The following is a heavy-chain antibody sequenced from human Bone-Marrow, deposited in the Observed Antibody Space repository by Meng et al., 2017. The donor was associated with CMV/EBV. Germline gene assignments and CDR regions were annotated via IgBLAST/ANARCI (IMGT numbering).Heavy chain of an antibody. CDR3: ARSVPTGYYFYGMDV. CDR1: GYTFTSYD. D-gene: IGHD3-9*01. J-gene: IGHJ6*02. CDR2: INPNSGGT. V-gene: IGHV1-2*02. Sequence: ASVKVSCKASGYTFTSYDINWVRQATGQGLEWMGWINPNSGGTNYAQKFQGRVTMTRDTSISTAYMELSRLRSDDTAVYYCARSVPTGYYFYGMDVWGQGTTVTVPS.